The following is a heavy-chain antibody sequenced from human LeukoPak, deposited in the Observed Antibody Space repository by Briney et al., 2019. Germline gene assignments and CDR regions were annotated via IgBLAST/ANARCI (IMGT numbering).Heavy chain of an antibody. CDR1: GYTFTGYY. J-gene: IGHJ3*02. D-gene: IGHD6-13*01. V-gene: IGHV1-2*02. Sequence: ASVKVSCKASGYTFTGYYMHWVRQAPGQGLEWMGWINPNSGGTNYAQKFQGRVTMTRDTSISTAYMELSRLRSDDTAVYYCARDLNSSSWPDDAFDIWGQGTMVTVSS. CDR2: INPNSGGT. CDR3: ARDLNSSSWPDDAFDI.